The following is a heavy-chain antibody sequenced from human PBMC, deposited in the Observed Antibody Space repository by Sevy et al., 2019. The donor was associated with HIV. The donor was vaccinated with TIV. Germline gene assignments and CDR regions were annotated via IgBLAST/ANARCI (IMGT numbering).Heavy chain of an antibody. J-gene: IGHJ4*02. CDR2: YDPEDAET. CDR3: AGTKDYYDNSGDPFDY. D-gene: IGHD3-22*01. Sequence: ASVKVSCEVSGKTLTALAIHWVRQAPGKGLEWMATYDPEDAETYYAQRFQGRVTMTEDTSTDTAYMEMSSLGSEDTAVFYCAGTKDYYDNSGDPFDYWGQGTLVTVSS. CDR1: GKTLTALA. V-gene: IGHV1-24*01.